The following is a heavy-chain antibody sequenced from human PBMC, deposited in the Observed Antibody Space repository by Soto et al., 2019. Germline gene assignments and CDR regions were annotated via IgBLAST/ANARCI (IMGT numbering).Heavy chain of an antibody. J-gene: IGHJ6*03. V-gene: IGHV1-2*04. CDR3: ARVVFLEWSLSYGQDSYYYTDV. Sequence: ASVKVSCKASGYTFTGYYMHWVRQAPGQGLEWMGWINPNSGGTNYAQKFQGWVTMTTDTSTSTAYMELRSLRSDDTAVYYCARVVFLEWSLSYGQDSYYYTDVWGKGPTVTVSS. CDR1: GYTFTGYY. CDR2: INPNSGGT. D-gene: IGHD3-3*01.